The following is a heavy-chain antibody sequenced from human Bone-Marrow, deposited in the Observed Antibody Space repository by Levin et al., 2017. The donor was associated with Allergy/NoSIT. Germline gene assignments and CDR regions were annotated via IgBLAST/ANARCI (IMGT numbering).Heavy chain of an antibody. Sequence: GESLKISCKGSGYTFNNYWIAWVRQIPGKGLEWMGSFHPADSESRNNPSFQGQVTISADTSITTAYLQWGSLKASDSAIYYCARLGACCSGRGCYEGHYYYDLDGRGQGTTVTVSS. CDR1: GYTFNNYW. D-gene: IGHD2-15*01. CDR2: FHPADSES. CDR3: ARLGACCSGRGCYEGHYYYDLDG. J-gene: IGHJ6*02. V-gene: IGHV5-51*01.